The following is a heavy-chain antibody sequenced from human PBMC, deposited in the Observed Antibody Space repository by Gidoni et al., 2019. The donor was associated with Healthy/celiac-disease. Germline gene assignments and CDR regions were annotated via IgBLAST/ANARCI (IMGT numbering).Heavy chain of an antibody. V-gene: IGHV3-72*01. CDR1: GFTFSDHY. CDR3: AREKTIYYDSSANWFDP. J-gene: IGHJ5*02. CDR2: TRNKANSYTT. D-gene: IGHD3-22*01. Sequence: EVQLVESGGGLVQPGGSLRLSCAASGFTFSDHYMDWVRQAPGKGLEWVGRTRNKANSYTTEYAASVKGRFTISRDDSKNSLYLQMNSLKTEDTAVYYCAREKTIYYDSSANWFDPWGQGTLVTVSS.